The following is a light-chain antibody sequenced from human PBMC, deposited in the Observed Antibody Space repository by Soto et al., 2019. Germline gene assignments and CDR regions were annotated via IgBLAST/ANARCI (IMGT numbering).Light chain of an antibody. J-gene: IGKJ3*01. CDR2: AAS. CDR1: QDIRNF. CDR3: QKYSSVPV. V-gene: IGKV1-27*01. Sequence: IQMTQSPTSLSASVGDRVTITCRASQDIRNFVAWYQQKPGKAPKLLIYAASTLQSGVPSRFSGSGSGTVFTLTINSLQPDDVATYSCQKYSSVPVFGPGTKVEIK.